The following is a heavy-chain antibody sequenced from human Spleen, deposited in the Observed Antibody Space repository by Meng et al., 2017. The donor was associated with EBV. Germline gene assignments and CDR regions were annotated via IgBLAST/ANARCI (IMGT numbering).Heavy chain of an antibody. CDR3: ARSPRAVAAAGTGWFDT. CDR1: XGTFNNYA. D-gene: IGHD6-13*01. J-gene: IGHJ5*02. CDR2: IIPMFDTS. Sequence: QVQLVQSGAEVKKXXSXMKVSXXAXXGTFNNYAISWVRQAPGQGLEWMGGIIPMFDTSDYAQKLQGRVTITADESTSTVYMELSSLRSEDTAVYFCARSPRAVAAAGTGWFDTWGQGTLVTVSS. V-gene: IGHV1-69*01.